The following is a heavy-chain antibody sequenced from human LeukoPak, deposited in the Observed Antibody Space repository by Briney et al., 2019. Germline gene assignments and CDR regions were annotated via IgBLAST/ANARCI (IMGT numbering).Heavy chain of an antibody. CDR2: IYYSGST. Sequence: SETLSLTCTVSGGSISSSSYYWGWIRQPPGKGLEWIGSIYYSGSTYYNPSLKSRVTISVDTSKNQFSLKLSSVTAADTAVYYRARVPHHYDILTNRRIYYFDYWGQGTLVTVSS. J-gene: IGHJ4*02. D-gene: IGHD3-9*01. CDR3: ARVPHHYDILTNRRIYYFDY. V-gene: IGHV4-39*07. CDR1: GGSISSSSYY.